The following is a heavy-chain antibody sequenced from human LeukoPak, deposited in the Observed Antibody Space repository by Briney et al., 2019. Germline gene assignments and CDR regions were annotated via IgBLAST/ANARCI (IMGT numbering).Heavy chain of an antibody. CDR1: GFTFSCYS. V-gene: IGHV3-48*01. CDR2: ISSSRSTI. Sequence: GGSLRLSCAASGFTFSCYSMNWVRQAPGKGLEWVSYISSSRSTIYYADSVKGRFTISTDNAKNSLYLQMNSLRAEDTALYYCARVGLGWSSASVGSIDYWGQGTLVTVSS. CDR3: ARVGLGWSSASVGSIDY. J-gene: IGHJ4*02. D-gene: IGHD2-2*01.